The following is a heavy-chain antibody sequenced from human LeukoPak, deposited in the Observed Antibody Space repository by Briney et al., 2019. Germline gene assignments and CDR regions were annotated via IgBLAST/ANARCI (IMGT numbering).Heavy chain of an antibody. CDR3: ARVEARAGGMDV. V-gene: IGHV1-46*01. D-gene: IGHD5-24*01. Sequence: ASVKVSCKASGYTFTGYYMHWVRQAPGQGLEWMGIINPSGGSTSYAQKFQGRVTMTRDTSTSTVYMELSSLRSEDTAVYYCARVEARAGGMDVWGQGTTVTVSS. CDR2: INPSGGST. CDR1: GYTFTGYY. J-gene: IGHJ6*02.